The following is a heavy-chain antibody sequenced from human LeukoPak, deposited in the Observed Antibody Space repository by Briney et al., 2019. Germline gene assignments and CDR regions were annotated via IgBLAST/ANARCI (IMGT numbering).Heavy chain of an antibody. D-gene: IGHD5-18*01. V-gene: IGHV3-73*01. CDR3: ARAGPGLQLWLLFDY. CDR1: GFTFSGSA. J-gene: IGHJ4*02. Sequence: GGSLRLSCAASGFTFSGSALHWVRQASGKGLEWVGRIRSTANGYATAYAASVKGRFTISRDDSKNTAYLQMDSLRAEDMAVYYCARAGPGLQLWLLFDYWGQGTLVTVSS. CDR2: IRSTANGYAT.